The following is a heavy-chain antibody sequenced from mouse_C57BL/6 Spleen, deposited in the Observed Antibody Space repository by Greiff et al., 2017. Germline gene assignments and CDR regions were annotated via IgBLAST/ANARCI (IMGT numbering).Heavy chain of an antibody. D-gene: IGHD1-1*01. V-gene: IGHV1-82*01. Sequence: LQESGPELVKPGASVKISCKASGYAFSSSWMNWVKQRPGKGLEWIGRIYPGDGDTNYNGKFKGKATLTADKSSSTAYMQLSSLTSEDSAVYFCARGGNGSSSYWYFDVWGTGTTVTVSS. CDR2: IYPGDGDT. J-gene: IGHJ1*03. CDR3: ARGGNGSSSYWYFDV. CDR1: GYAFSSSW.